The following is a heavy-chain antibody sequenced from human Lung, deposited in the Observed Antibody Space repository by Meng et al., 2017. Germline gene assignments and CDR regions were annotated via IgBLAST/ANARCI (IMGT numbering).Heavy chain of an antibody. V-gene: IGHV4-30-4*01. CDR3: ARGQKGYFDL. CDR1: GGSIISSNYY. CDR2: IYNSGST. Sequence: QLQESGPGLVTPSQTMSLTGTVSGGSIISSNYYWSWIRQPPGKGLEWSGHIYNSGSTYYNPSLKSRITISVDTSKNQFSLKLSSVTAADTAVYYCARGQKGYFDLWGRGTLVTVSS. J-gene: IGHJ2*01.